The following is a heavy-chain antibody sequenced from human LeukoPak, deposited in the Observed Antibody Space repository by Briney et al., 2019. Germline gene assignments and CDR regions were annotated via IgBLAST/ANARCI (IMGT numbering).Heavy chain of an antibody. V-gene: IGHV5-51*01. CDR3: ARGLSYHYGSGGDY. CDR2: IYPRDSDT. CDR1: GYKFTNYW. J-gene: IGHJ4*02. D-gene: IGHD3-10*01. Sequence: GESLKISCKGSGYKFTNYWIAWVRQMPGQGLEWLGIIYPRDSDTRYSPSFQGQVTISVDTSIDTAYLQWSSVKASDTAMYYCARGLSYHYGSGGDYWGQGTLVTVSS.